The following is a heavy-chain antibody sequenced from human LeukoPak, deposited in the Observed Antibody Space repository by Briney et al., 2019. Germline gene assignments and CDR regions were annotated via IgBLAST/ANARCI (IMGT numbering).Heavy chain of an antibody. V-gene: IGHV3-74*01. CDR3: ARDRSSGLFWLSYDGDAFDI. Sequence: GGSLRLSCAASGFTFSSYWMHWVRQAPGKGLVWVSRINSDGSSTSYADSVKGRFTISRDNAKNTLYLQMNSLRAEDTAVYYCARDRSSGLFWLSYDGDAFDIWGQGTMVTVSS. J-gene: IGHJ3*02. CDR1: GFTFSSYW. D-gene: IGHD3-16*01. CDR2: INSDGSST.